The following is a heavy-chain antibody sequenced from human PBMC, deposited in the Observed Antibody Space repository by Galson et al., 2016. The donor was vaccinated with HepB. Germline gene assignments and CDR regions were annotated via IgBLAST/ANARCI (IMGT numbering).Heavy chain of an antibody. V-gene: IGHV4-39*01. J-gene: IGHJ5*02. D-gene: IGHD6-19*01. Sequence: SETLSLTCSVFGGSIRSNSYFWGWIRQTPGKGLEWIGSIYYGGNTYYNPSLKSRVTIFADASKNEFSLTLTSVTAADTGVYYCVAKGTQWLVRMHWFDPWGQGTLVTVSS. CDR1: GGSIRSNSYF. CDR2: IYYGGNT. CDR3: VAKGTQWLVRMHWFDP.